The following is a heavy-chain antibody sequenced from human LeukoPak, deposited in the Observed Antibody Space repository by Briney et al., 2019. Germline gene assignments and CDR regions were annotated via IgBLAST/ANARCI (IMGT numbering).Heavy chain of an antibody. V-gene: IGHV3-21*04. Sequence: GGSLRLSCAASDFTFSSFSMNWVRQAPGKGLEWVSSISSTSRYIYYADSVKGRFTISRDNAKNSLYLQMNSLRAEDTAVYYCARVAAAIDYWGQGTLVTVSS. J-gene: IGHJ4*02. CDR2: ISSTSRYI. CDR1: DFTFSSFS. D-gene: IGHD6-13*01. CDR3: ARVAAAIDY.